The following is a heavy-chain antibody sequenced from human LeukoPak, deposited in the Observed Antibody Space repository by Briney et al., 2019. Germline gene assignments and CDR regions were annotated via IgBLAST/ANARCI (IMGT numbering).Heavy chain of an antibody. CDR3: ARLESGAMGY. CDR2: IFYNGNT. D-gene: IGHD5-18*01. J-gene: IGHJ4*02. Sequence: PSETLSLTCTVSDGSMSPYYWSWIRQSPGKGLEWIAYIFYNGNTKYNPSLWSRVTISIDTSRNQFFLKLSSVTAADTAVYYCARLESGAMGYWGQGTLVTVSS. V-gene: IGHV4-59*12. CDR1: DGSMSPYY.